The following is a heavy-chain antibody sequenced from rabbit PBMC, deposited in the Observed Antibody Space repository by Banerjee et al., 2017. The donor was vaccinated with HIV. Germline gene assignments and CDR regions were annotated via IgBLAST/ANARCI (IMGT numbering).Heavy chain of an antibody. Sequence: QQQLEESGGGLVKPGGTLTLTCKASGIDFSTYYYMCWVRQAPGKGLELIACIYTTTGRTWYASWVNGRFTISKSSSTTVTLQMTSLTAADTATYFCARDLTGVIGWNFGWWGPGTLVTVS. CDR2: IYTTTGRT. V-gene: IGHV1S43*01. CDR1: GIDFSTYYY. J-gene: IGHJ4*01. CDR3: ARDLTGVIGWNFGW. D-gene: IGHD1-1*01.